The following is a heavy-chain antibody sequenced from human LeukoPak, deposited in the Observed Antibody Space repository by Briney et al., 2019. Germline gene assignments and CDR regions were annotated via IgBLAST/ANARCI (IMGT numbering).Heavy chain of an antibody. CDR3: VKAVRPHILATTAFDY. CDR1: GFTLTTYA. V-gene: IGHV3-64D*06. J-gene: IGHJ4*02. D-gene: IGHD5-12*01. Sequence: GGSLRLSCSASGFTLTTYAIHWVRQAPGKGLEYVSAVSSNGGRTYYADSVKGRFTISRDNSKNTLYLQMSSLRVEDTAMYYCVKAVRPHILATTAFDYWGQGTLVTVSS. CDR2: VSSNGGRT.